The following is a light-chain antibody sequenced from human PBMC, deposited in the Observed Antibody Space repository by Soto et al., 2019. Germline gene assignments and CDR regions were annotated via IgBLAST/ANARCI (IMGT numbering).Light chain of an antibody. CDR2: DVT. Sequence: QSALTQPRSVSGSPGQSVTISCTGTSSDVGGYDFVSWYQQHPGKAPKLMIYDVTKRPSGVPDRFSGSKSGNSASLTISGLGAEDEDDYYCCSYAGSAILGVFGGGTKLTVL. CDR3: CSYAGSAILGV. V-gene: IGLV2-11*01. J-gene: IGLJ3*02. CDR1: SSDVGGYDF.